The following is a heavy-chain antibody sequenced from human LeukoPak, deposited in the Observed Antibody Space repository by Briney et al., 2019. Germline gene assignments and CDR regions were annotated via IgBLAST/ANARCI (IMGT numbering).Heavy chain of an antibody. V-gene: IGHV4-39*01. J-gene: IGHJ4*02. Sequence: SETLSLTCTVSGGSISSGSYYWGWVRQPPGKGLEWIGSIYHSGTTYYNPSLKSRVTISVDTSKNQFSLKLSSVTAADTAVYRCSRQGWIQLVPYYFDYWGQGTLVTVSS. D-gene: IGHD5-18*01. CDR2: IYHSGTT. CDR1: GGSISSGSYY. CDR3: SRQGWIQLVPYYFDY.